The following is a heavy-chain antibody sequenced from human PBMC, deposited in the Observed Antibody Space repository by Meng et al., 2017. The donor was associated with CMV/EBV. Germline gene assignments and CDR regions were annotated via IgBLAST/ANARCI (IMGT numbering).Heavy chain of an antibody. CDR2: IIPIFGTA. D-gene: IGHD2-2*01. CDR3: AREKRGLGYCSSTSCYYYYGMDV. V-gene: IGHV1-69*05. Sequence: SVKVSCKASGGTFISYAIIWVRQAPGQGLEWMGGIIPIFGTANYAQKFQGRVTITTDESTSTAYMELSSLRSEDTAVYYCAREKRGLGYCSSTSCYYYYGMDVWGQGTTVTVSS. J-gene: IGHJ6*02. CDR1: GGTFISYA.